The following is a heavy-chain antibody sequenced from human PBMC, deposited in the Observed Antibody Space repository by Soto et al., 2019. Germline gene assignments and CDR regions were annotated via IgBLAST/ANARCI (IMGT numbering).Heavy chain of an antibody. CDR1: GYTFTSYD. CDR2: MNPNSGNT. Sequence: QVQLVQSGAEVKKPGASVQVSCTASGYTFTSYDINWVRQATGQGLEWMGWMNPNSGNTGNAQKYQGRVTMTRNTSISTAYMELSSLRSEDTAVYYCARGGYYGSGMGFDIWGQGTMVTVSS. V-gene: IGHV1-8*01. CDR3: ARGGYYGSGMGFDI. J-gene: IGHJ3*02. D-gene: IGHD3-10*01.